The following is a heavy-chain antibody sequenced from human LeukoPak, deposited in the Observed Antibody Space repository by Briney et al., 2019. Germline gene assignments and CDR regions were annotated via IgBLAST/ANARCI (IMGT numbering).Heavy chain of an antibody. D-gene: IGHD3-22*01. CDR3: ARGHYYDLDY. J-gene: IGHJ4*02. CDR1: GFTFSNYG. V-gene: IGHV3-23*01. Sequence: GGSLRLSCAASGFTFSNYGMNWVRQAPGKGLEWVSIITSGVGITYYADSVKGRFTISRDNSRNTLYLQMNSLRAEDTAVYYCARGHYYDLDYWGQGTLVTVSS. CDR2: ITSGVGIT.